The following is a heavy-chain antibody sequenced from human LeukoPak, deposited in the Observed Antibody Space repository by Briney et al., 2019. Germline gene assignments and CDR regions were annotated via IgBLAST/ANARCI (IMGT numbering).Heavy chain of an antibody. CDR3: ATLGYSSSCYDY. D-gene: IGHD6-13*01. V-gene: IGHV4-39*01. CDR1: GGSISSSSYY. J-gene: IGHJ4*02. Sequence: SETLSLTCTVSGGSISSSSYYWGWIRQPPGKGLEWIGSIYYSGSTYYNPSLKSRVTISVDTSKNQFSLKLSSVTAADTAVYYCATLGYSSSCYDYWGQGTLVTVSS. CDR2: IYYSGST.